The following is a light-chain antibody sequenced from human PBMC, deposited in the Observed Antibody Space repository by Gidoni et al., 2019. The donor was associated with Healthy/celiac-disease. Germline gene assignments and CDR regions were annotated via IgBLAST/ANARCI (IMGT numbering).Light chain of an antibody. CDR3: QQRSNWPPGVT. V-gene: IGKV3-11*01. CDR1: QSVSSY. CDR2: DAS. Sequence: DIVWTQSRATLSLSPGERAPISCRASQSVSSYLAWYQQKPGQAPRLLIYDASNRATGIPARCSGSGSGTDFTLTSSSLEPEDFAVYYCQQRSNWPPGVTFGPGTKVDIK. J-gene: IGKJ3*01.